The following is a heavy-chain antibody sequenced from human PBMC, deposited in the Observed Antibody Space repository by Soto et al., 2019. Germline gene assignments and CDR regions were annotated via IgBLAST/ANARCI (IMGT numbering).Heavy chain of an antibody. Sequence: QITLKESGPTLVKPTQTLTLTCSTSGFSLIDSGVAVGWIRQPPGKALDWLALVYWDDDKRYSPSLRTRLTITRDTAKTQVALTMTNIDPVDTATYYCVHTYADHAGYYFDFWGQGTLVTVSS. V-gene: IGHV2-5*02. CDR3: VHTYADHAGYYFDF. J-gene: IGHJ4*02. CDR2: VYWDDDK. CDR1: GFSLIDSGVA.